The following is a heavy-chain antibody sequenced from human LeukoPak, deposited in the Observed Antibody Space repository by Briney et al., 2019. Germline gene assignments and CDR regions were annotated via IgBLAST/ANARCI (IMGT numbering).Heavy chain of an antibody. Sequence: ASVKVSCKASGYTFTGYYMHWVRQAPGQGLEWMGWINPNSGGTNYAQKFQGRVTMTRDTSISTAYMELSRLRSDDTAVYYCARVNCSGGSCYTGLDPWGQGTLVTVSS. CDR2: INPNSGGT. V-gene: IGHV1-2*02. D-gene: IGHD2-15*01. CDR1: GYTFTGYY. J-gene: IGHJ5*02. CDR3: ARVNCSGGSCYTGLDP.